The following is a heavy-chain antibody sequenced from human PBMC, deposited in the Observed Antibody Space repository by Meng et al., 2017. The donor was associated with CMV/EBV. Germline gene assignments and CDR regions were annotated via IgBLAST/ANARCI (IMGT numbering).Heavy chain of an antibody. CDR2: IIPILGIA. J-gene: IGHJ4*02. V-gene: IGHV1-69*10. CDR3: ARDGRQQLDFDY. CDR1: GGTFSSYA. Sequence: SVKVSCKASGGTFSSYAISWVRQAPGQGLEWMGGIIPILGIANYAQKFQGRVTITADKSTSTACMELSSLRSEDTAVYYCARDGRQQLDFDYWGQGTLVTVSS. D-gene: IGHD6-13*01.